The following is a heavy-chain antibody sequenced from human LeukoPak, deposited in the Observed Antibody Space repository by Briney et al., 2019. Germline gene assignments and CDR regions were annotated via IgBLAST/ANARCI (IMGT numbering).Heavy chain of an antibody. D-gene: IGHD5-18*01. J-gene: IGHJ3*02. Sequence: SVKVSCKASGGTFSSYAISWVRQAPGQGLEWMGGIIPIFGTANYAQKFQGRVTITADESTSTAYMELSSLRSEDTAVYYCARGGYGYAPGAFGIWGQGTMVTVSS. CDR1: GGTFSSYA. V-gene: IGHV1-69*13. CDR3: ARGGYGYAPGAFGI. CDR2: IIPIFGTA.